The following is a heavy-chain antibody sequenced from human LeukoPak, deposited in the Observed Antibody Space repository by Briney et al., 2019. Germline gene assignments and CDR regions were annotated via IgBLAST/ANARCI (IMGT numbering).Heavy chain of an antibody. CDR2: IQYDRSNE. J-gene: IGHJ6*03. V-gene: IGHV3-30*02. Sequence: QAGGSLRLSCAASGFTFSNYAINWVRQAPGKGLEWVAYIQYDRSNEQYADSVKGRFSISRDSSKNILYLQMNSLRAEDTAVYYCAKDRCSNGVGCYYYYMDVWGKGTTVTISS. D-gene: IGHD2-8*01. CDR1: GFTFSNYA. CDR3: AKDRCSNGVGCYYYYMDV.